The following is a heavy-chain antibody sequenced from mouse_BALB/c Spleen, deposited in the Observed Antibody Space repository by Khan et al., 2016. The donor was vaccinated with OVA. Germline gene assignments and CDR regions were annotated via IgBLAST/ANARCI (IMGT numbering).Heavy chain of an antibody. Sequence: EVELVESGGGLVKPGGSLKLSCVASGITFSRYSMSWVRQTPEKRLEWVASISSGGSYTYYPDSVKGRFTLSRDNAENTLYLQMSSLRSEDTAIYCCARHEDYYGSRPYFDYWGQGTTLTVSS. J-gene: IGHJ2*01. CDR1: GITFSRYS. CDR2: ISSGGSYT. D-gene: IGHD1-1*01. V-gene: IGHV5-9-3*01. CDR3: ARHEDYYGSRPYFDY.